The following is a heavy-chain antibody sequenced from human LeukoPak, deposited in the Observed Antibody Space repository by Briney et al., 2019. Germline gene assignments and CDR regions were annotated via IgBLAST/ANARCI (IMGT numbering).Heavy chain of an antibody. CDR1: GFTFSSYE. V-gene: IGHV3-48*03. J-gene: IGHJ4*02. D-gene: IGHD3-10*01. CDR3: ARAFGSGSYSF. CDR2: ISDSGTTK. Sequence: GGSLRLSCAASGFTFSSYEMNWVRPAPGKGLEWVSYISDSGTTKYYADSVKGRITISRDNAKNSLYLQMNSLRAEDTAVYYCARAFGSGSYSFWGQGTLVSVSS.